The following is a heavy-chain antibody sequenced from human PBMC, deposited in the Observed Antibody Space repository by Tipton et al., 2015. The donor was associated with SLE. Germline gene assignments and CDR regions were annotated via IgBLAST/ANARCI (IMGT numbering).Heavy chain of an antibody. CDR1: GFTFSSYG. J-gene: IGHJ5*02. CDR3: ARKFGS. Sequence: SLRLSCAGSGFTFSSYGMHWVRQAPGKGLEWVAFIRYDGNNKYYADSVKGRFTISRDNAKNSLYLQMNSLRAEDTAVYYCARKFGSWGQGTLVTVSS. D-gene: IGHD3-10*01. CDR2: IRYDGNNK. V-gene: IGHV3-33*08.